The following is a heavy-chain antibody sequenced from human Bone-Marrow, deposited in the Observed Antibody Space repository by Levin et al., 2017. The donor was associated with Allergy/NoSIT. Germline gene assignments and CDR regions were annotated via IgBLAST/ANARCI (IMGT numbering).Heavy chain of an antibody. V-gene: IGHV4-59*08. CDR2: IDYSGST. CDR3: ARLSAAAFDP. Sequence: ESLKISCTVSGVSISSFYWSWIRQPPGEGLECIGYIDYSGSTNYNPSLKSRLTISIDTSKNQFSLNLSSMTAADTAVYYCARLSAAAFDPWGQGTLVTVSS. J-gene: IGHJ5*02. CDR1: GVSISSFY. D-gene: IGHD6-13*01.